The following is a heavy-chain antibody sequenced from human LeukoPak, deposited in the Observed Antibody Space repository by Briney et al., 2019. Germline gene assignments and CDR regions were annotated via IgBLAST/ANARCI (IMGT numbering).Heavy chain of an antibody. CDR3: ARQYCSSTSCYGDDAFDI. Sequence: GGSLRLSCAASGFTFSSYAMHWVRQAPGKGLEWVAVISYDGSNKYYADPVKGRFTISRDNSKNTLYLQMNSLRAEDTAVYYCARQYCSSTSCYGDDAFDIWGQGTMVTVSS. V-gene: IGHV3-30*04. D-gene: IGHD2-2*01. CDR2: ISYDGSNK. J-gene: IGHJ3*02. CDR1: GFTFSSYA.